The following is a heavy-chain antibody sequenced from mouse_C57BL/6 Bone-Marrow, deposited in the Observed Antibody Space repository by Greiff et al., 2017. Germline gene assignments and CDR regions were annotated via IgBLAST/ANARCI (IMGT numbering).Heavy chain of an antibody. D-gene: IGHD1-1*01. Sequence: QVQLQQPGAELVKPGASVKVSCKASGYTFTSYWMHWVKQRPGQGLEWIGRIHPSDSDPNYNQKFKGKATLTVDKSSSTAYMQLSSLTSADSAVYYCARYYGCRGYFDVWGTGTTVTVSS. CDR1: GYTFTSYW. J-gene: IGHJ1*03. CDR2: IHPSDSDP. V-gene: IGHV1-74*01. CDR3: ARYYGCRGYFDV.